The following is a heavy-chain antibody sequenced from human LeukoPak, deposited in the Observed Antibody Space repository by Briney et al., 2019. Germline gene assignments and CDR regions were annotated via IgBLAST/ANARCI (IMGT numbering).Heavy chain of an antibody. CDR1: GFTFSSYA. CDR2: IGGSGLNT. Sequence: PGGSLRLSCAASGFTFSSYAMSRVRQAPGKGLEWVSAIGGSGLNTYYADSVKGRFTISRDNSKNTLYLQMDSLGADDTAVYYCAKVVGAPLDAFDIWGQGTMVTVSS. CDR3: AKVVGAPLDAFDI. D-gene: IGHD1-26*01. J-gene: IGHJ3*02. V-gene: IGHV3-23*01.